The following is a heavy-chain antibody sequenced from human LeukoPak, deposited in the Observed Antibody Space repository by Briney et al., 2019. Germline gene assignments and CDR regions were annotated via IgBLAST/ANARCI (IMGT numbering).Heavy chain of an antibody. D-gene: IGHD3-22*01. CDR3: ARAPSEIGGYYPEYFRH. J-gene: IGHJ1*01. V-gene: IGHV3-74*01. Sequence: GGSLRLSCAASGFTFSSYWMHWVRHAPGKGLVWVSRIRSDGTTNYADSVKGRFTISRDNAKNTLSLQMNSLRAEDTGVYYCARAPSEIGGYYPEYFRHWGQGTLVTVSS. CDR2: IRSDGTT. CDR1: GFTFSSYW.